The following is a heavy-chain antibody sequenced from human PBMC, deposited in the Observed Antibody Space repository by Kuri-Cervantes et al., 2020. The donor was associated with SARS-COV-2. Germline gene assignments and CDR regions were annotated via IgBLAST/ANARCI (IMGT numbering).Heavy chain of an antibody. D-gene: IGHD2-2*01. Sequence: ASVKVSCKASGYTFSNHAIHWVRQAPGQGLEWMGWINTATGNTHYSQKFQGRVTITRDTAASTEFMELNSLRSEDTAVYYCAREVGYCDSGRCYGLDAFDIWGQGTMVTVS. CDR3: AREVGYCDSGRCYGLDAFDI. V-gene: IGHV1-3*04. CDR2: INTATGNT. J-gene: IGHJ3*02. CDR1: GYTFSNHA.